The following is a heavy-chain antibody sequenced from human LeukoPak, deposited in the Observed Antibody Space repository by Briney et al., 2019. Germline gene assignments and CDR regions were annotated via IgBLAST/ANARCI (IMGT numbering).Heavy chain of an antibody. Sequence: ASVKVSCKASGYTFTDYYMHWVRQAPGQGLEWMGWMNPNSGNTGYAQKFQGRVTMTRNTSISTAYMELSSLRSEDTAVYYCAKGMVRGVSYFDYWGQGTLVAVSS. CDR2: MNPNSGNT. D-gene: IGHD3-10*01. J-gene: IGHJ4*02. CDR1: GYTFTDYY. V-gene: IGHV1-8*02. CDR3: AKGMVRGVSYFDY.